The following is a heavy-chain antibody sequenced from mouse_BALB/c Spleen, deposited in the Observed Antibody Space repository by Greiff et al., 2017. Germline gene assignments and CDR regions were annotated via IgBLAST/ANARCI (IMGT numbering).Heavy chain of an antibody. CDR2: IYPGDGDT. J-gene: IGHJ1*01. CDR3: ATTVVATRYFDV. D-gene: IGHD1-1*01. Sequence: QVQLQQSGAELVRPGSSVKISCKASGYAFSSYWMNWVKQRPGQGLEWIGQIYPGDGDTNYNGKFKGKATLTADKSSSTAYMQLSSLTSEDSAVYFCATTVVATRYFDVWGAGTTVTVAS. V-gene: IGHV1-80*01. CDR1: GYAFSSYW.